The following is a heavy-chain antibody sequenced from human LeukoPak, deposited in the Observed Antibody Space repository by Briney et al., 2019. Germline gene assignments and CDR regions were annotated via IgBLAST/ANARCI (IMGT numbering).Heavy chain of an antibody. Sequence: GGSLRLSCAASGFTFSSYWMYWVRQGPGKGLVWVSRMNSDGGSTSYADSVKGRFTISRDNAKNTLYLQMNSLRAEDTALYYCTRGYYGSGDYWGQGTLVTVSS. CDR2: MNSDGGST. V-gene: IGHV3-74*01. CDR3: TRGYYGSGDY. D-gene: IGHD3-10*01. J-gene: IGHJ4*02. CDR1: GFTFSSYW.